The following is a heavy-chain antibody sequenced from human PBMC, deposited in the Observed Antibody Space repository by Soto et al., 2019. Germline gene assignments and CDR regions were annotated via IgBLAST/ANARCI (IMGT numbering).Heavy chain of an antibody. Sequence: ASVKVSCKASGYTFTSYGIILVRQAPGQGLEWMGWFSASNGNKKYAQKLQGRVTMTTDTSTSTAYMELRSLRSDDTAIYYSARMASFGSLNWLDHWGQGTLVTVSS. D-gene: IGHD5-18*01. J-gene: IGHJ5*02. CDR1: GYTFTSYG. CDR3: ARMASFGSLNWLDH. V-gene: IGHV1-18*01. CDR2: FSASNGNK.